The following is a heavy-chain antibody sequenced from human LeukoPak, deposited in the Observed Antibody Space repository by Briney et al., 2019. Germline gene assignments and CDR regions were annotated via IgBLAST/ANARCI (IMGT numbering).Heavy chain of an antibody. V-gene: IGHV3-21*01. CDR2: ISSSSSYI. Sequence: PGGSLRLSCAASGFTFSSYSMNWVRQAPGKGLEWVSSISSSSSYIYYADSVKGRFTISRDNAKNSLYLQMNSLRAEDTAVYYCARSLIYGGNSGPDYWGQGTLVTVSS. CDR3: ARSLIYGGNSGPDY. CDR1: GFTFSSYS. D-gene: IGHD4-23*01. J-gene: IGHJ4*02.